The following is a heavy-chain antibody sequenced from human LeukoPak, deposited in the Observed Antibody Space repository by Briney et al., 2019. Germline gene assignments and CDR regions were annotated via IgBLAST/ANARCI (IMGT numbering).Heavy chain of an antibody. V-gene: IGHV3-30*03. Sequence: GGSLRLSCAASGFTLSSYAIHWVRQAPGKGLEWVAVMSFDVRNTYYSESVKGRFAITRDNFRNTLYLQMNSLRTEDTAVYYCAFLEGYSYGTGSSYGTDVWGQGTAVTVS. D-gene: IGHD5-18*01. J-gene: IGHJ6*02. CDR1: GFTLSSYA. CDR3: AFLEGYSYGTGSSYGTDV. CDR2: MSFDVRNT.